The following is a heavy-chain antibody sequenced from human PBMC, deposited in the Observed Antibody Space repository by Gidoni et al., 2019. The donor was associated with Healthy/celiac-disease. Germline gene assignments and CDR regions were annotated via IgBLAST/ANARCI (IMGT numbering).Heavy chain of an antibody. J-gene: IGHJ4*02. CDR1: GYTFTGYY. Sequence: QVQLVQSGAEVKKPGASVKVSCKASGYTFTGYYMHWVRQAPGQGLEWMGWINPNSGGTNYAQKFQGWVTMTRDTSISTAYMELSRLRSDDTAVYYCAREGSLGYCSGGSCQLFDYWGQGTLVTVSS. CDR2: INPNSGGT. CDR3: AREGSLGYCSGGSCQLFDY. V-gene: IGHV1-2*04. D-gene: IGHD2-15*01.